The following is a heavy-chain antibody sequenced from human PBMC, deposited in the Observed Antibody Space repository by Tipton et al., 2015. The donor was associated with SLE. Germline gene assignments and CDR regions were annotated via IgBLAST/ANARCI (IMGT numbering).Heavy chain of an antibody. CDR2: IYYSGST. CDR3: ARDPSYLGAPPDY. CDR1: GGSISSYY. D-gene: IGHD1-26*01. Sequence: TLSLTCTVSGGSISSYYWSWIRQPPGKGLEWIGYIYYSGSTYYNPSLKSRVTISVDTSKNQFSLKLSSVTAADTAVYYCARDPSYLGAPPDYWGQGTLVTVSS. V-gene: IGHV4-59*12. J-gene: IGHJ4*02.